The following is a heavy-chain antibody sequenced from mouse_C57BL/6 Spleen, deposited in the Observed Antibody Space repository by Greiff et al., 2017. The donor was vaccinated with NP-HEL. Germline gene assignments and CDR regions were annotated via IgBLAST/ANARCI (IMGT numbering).Heavy chain of an antibody. CDR3: TREGDYFDY. Sequence: VQLKQSGAELVRPGASVTLSCKASGYTFTDYEMHWVKQTPVHGLEWIGAIDPDTGGTAYNQKFKGKAILTADQSSSTAYMELRSLTSEDSAVYYCTREGDYFDYWGQGTTLTVSS. J-gene: IGHJ2*01. CDR2: IDPDTGGT. V-gene: IGHV1-15*01. CDR1: GYTFTDYE.